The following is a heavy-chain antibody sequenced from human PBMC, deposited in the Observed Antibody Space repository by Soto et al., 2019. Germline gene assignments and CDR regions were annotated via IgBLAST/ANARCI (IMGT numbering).Heavy chain of an antibody. V-gene: IGHV1-18*01. CDR3: ARVPDYGDYPYFQH. CDR1: DYTFTSYG. Sequence: ASVKVSCKASDYTFTSYGISWVRQAPGQGLEWMGWISAYNGNTNYAQKLQGRVTMTTDTSTSTAYMELRSLRSDDTAVYYCARVPDYGDYPYFQHWGQGTLVTVSS. J-gene: IGHJ1*01. CDR2: ISAYNGNT. D-gene: IGHD4-17*01.